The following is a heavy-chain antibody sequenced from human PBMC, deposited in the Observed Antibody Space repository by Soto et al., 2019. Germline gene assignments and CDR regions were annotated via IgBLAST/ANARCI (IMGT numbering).Heavy chain of an antibody. Sequence: GESLRLSCAASGFTFSIYSMNWVRQAAGNGLEWVSSISRSSSYNHYADSVKGRFTISRDNAKNSLYLQMNSLRAEDTAVYYCARGGIDIVVVPAAPDLSYYYYGMDVWGQGTTVTVSS. D-gene: IGHD2-2*01. CDR2: ISRSSSYN. CDR1: GFTFSIYS. CDR3: ARGGIDIVVVPAAPDLSYYYYGMDV. J-gene: IGHJ6*02. V-gene: IGHV3-21*01.